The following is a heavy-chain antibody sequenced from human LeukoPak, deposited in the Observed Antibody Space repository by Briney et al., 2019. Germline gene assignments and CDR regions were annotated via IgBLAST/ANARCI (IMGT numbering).Heavy chain of an antibody. CDR2: IGATVTTI. Sequence: GGSLRLSCTVSGFTFSSYSMNWVRQAPGKGLEWISYIGATVTTIYYAASVKGRVTISRDNAKNSLYLQMNSLRAEDTAVYYCTRGDYDDHLGDFDIWGQGTLVAVSS. CDR1: GFTFSSYS. D-gene: IGHD4-17*01. V-gene: IGHV3-48*04. CDR3: TRGDYDDHLGDFDI. J-gene: IGHJ3*02.